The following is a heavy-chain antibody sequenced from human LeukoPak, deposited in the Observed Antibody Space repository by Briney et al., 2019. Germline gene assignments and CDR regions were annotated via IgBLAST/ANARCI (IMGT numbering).Heavy chain of an antibody. D-gene: IGHD2-2*01. V-gene: IGHV3-30*18. CDR1: GFTFSNYG. J-gene: IGHJ6*02. CDR3: AKADCSSTSCYGMDV. Sequence: PGRSLRLSCAASGFTFSNYGMHWVRQAPGKGLEWVAVISYDGNNKYYADSVKGRFTISRDNSKNTLSLQMNSLRAEDTAVYYCAKADCSSTSCYGMDVWGQGTTVTVSS. CDR2: ISYDGNNK.